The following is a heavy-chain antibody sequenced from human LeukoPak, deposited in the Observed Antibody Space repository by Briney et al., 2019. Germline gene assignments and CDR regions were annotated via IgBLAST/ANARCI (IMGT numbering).Heavy chain of an antibody. D-gene: IGHD3-22*01. Sequence: ASETLSLTCTVSGGSLINYYWSWIRQPPGKGLEWIGYIYYSGSTNYNPSLKSRVTISVDTSKNQFSVKLSYVTAADTAVNYCARVSSSGILDYWGQGTLVTVSS. CDR1: GGSLINYY. CDR3: ARVSSSGILDY. CDR2: IYYSGST. J-gene: IGHJ4*02. V-gene: IGHV4-59*01.